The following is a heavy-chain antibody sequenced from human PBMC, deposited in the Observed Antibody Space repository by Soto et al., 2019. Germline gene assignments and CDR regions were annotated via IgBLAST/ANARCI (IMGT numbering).Heavy chain of an antibody. CDR2: IYHSGST. J-gene: IGHJ3*02. CDR3: ARVGLRLGELSLAGAFDI. V-gene: IGHV4-30-2*01. Sequence: PSETLSLTCAVSGGSISSGGYSWSWIRQPPGKGLEWIGYIYHSGSTYYNPSLKSRVTISVDRSKNQSSLKLSSVTAADTAVYYCARVGLRLGELSLAGAFDIWGQGTRVTVSS. D-gene: IGHD3-16*02. CDR1: GGSISSGGYS.